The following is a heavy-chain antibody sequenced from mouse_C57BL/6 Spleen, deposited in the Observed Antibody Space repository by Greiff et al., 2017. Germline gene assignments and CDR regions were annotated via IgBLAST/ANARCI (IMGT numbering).Heavy chain of an antibody. V-gene: IGHV1-54*01. CDR3: ASEGYYYGSSLDY. Sequence: QVQLQQSGAELVRPGTSVKVSCKASGYAFTNYLIEWVKQRPGQGLEWIGVINPGSGGTNYNEKFKGKATLTADKASSTAYMQLSGLTSEDSAVYFCASEGYYYGSSLDYWGQGTTLTVSS. D-gene: IGHD1-1*01. CDR1: GYAFTNYL. J-gene: IGHJ2*01. CDR2: INPGSGGT.